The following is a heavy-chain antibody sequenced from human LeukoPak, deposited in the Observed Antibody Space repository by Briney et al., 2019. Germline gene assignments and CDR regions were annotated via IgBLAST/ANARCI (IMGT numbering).Heavy chain of an antibody. D-gene: IGHD2-2*01. Sequence: GASVKVSCKASGGTFSSYAISWVRQAPGQGLEWMGRIIPILGMANYAQKFQGRVTITADKSTSTAYMELSSLRSEDTAVYYCARDRNVVVPASDYYYGMDVWGQGTTVTVSS. CDR1: GGTFSSYA. J-gene: IGHJ6*02. CDR3: ARDRNVVVPASDYYYGMDV. CDR2: IIPILGMA. V-gene: IGHV1-69*04.